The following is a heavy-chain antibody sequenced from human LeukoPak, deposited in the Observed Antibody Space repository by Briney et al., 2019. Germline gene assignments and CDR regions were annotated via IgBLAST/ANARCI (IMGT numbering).Heavy chain of an antibody. CDR1: GGSFSGYY. CDR2: INHSGST. Sequence: PSETLSLTCAVYGGSFSGYYWSWIRQPPGKGLEWIGEINHSGSTNYNPSLKSRVTISVDTSKNQFSLKLSSVTAADTAVYYCARQGDFWSGYYRIDYWGQGTLVTVSS. D-gene: IGHD3-3*01. CDR3: ARQGDFWSGYYRIDY. J-gene: IGHJ4*02. V-gene: IGHV4-34*01.